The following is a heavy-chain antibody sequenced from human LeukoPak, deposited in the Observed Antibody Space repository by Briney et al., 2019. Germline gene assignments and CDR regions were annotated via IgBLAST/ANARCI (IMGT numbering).Heavy chain of an antibody. Sequence: ASVKVSCKASGYTFTSYGISWVRQAPGQGLEWMGWISAYNGNTNYAQKLQGRVTMTTDTSTSTAYMELRSLRSDDTAVYYCAKGVAVAAKKPTTFDYWGQGTLVTVSS. CDR1: GYTFTSYG. V-gene: IGHV1-18*01. CDR3: AKGVAVAAKKPTTFDY. CDR2: ISAYNGNT. J-gene: IGHJ4*02. D-gene: IGHD6-19*01.